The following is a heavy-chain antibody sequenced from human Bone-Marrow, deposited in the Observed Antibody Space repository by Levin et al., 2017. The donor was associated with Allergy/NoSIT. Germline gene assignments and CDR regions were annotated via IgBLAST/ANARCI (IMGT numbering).Heavy chain of an antibody. J-gene: IGHJ4*02. Sequence: SETLSLTCTVSGGSISYYHWSWIRQPPGKGLEWIGYIYYSGRSNYNPHYNPSLKSRVSISVDTSKNQFSLKLSSVTAADTAVYYCARDEGQFCSGGGCPPDYWGQGTLVTVSS. CDR2: IYYSGRS. CDR1: GGSISYYH. D-gene: IGHD2-15*01. V-gene: IGHV4-59*01. CDR3: ARDEGQFCSGGGCPPDY.